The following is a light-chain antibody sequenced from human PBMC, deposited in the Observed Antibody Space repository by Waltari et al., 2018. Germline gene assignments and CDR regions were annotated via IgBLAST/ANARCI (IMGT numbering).Light chain of an antibody. J-gene: IGLJ2*01. V-gene: IGLV2-14*03. CDR2: DVD. CDR3: SSYTRSSRLV. Sequence: QSALTQPASDSGSPGQSITISCTGTSSDIGANDYVSWYQQHPGKAPQLIIFDVDKRPPGISICCPASKCDNTWSLTISGLQAEDEADYYCSSYTRSSRLVFGGGTKLVVL. CDR1: SSDIGANDY.